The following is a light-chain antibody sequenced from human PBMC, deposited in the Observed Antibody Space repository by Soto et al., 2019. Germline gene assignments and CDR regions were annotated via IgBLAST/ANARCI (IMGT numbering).Light chain of an antibody. CDR1: QDISTW. V-gene: IGKV1-12*01. CDR3: QQTDSLPLIT. Sequence: DIQMPQSPSSVSASVGDRVTITCRASQDISTWLAWYQQKPGRAPKLLIYAASNLQTGVPSRFSGSGSGTDFTLTISGLQPEDFATYYCQQTDSLPLITFGQGTLLEIK. CDR2: AAS. J-gene: IGKJ5*01.